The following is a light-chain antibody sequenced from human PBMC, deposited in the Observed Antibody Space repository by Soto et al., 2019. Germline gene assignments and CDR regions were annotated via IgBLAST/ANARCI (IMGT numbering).Light chain of an antibody. CDR3: QQYNNWHTST. CDR1: QSVSGN. CDR2: GTS. Sequence: ETVMTQSPATLSVSPGERATLSCRASQSVSGNLAWYQHKPGQAPRLLIYGTSIRATGIPARFSGSGSGTEFTLTISSLQSEDFAVYYCQQYNNWHTSTFGQGTRLEIK. V-gene: IGKV3-15*01. J-gene: IGKJ5*01.